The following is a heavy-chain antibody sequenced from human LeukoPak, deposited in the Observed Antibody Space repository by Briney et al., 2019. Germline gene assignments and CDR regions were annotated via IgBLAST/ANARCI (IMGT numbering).Heavy chain of an antibody. D-gene: IGHD3-10*02. CDR1: GFNVSSYH. CDR2: IHNGGST. V-gene: IGHV3-53*01. CDR3: AGLGITMIGGV. J-gene: IGHJ6*04. Sequence: GGSLRLSCAASGFNVSSYHMSWVRQAPGKGLEWVSVIHNGGSTYYVDSVKGRFTISRDNAKNSLYLQMNSLRAEDTAVYYCAGLGITMIGGVWGKGTTVTISS.